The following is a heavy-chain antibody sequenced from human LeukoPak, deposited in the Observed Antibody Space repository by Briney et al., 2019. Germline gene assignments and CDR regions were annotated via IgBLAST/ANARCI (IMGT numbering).Heavy chain of an antibody. D-gene: IGHD5-24*01. CDR3: ARLIEMATITGYFDY. CDR2: IIPILGIA. V-gene: IGHV1-69*04. CDR1: GGTFSSYA. Sequence: SVKVSCKASGGTFSSYAISWVRQAPGQGLEWMGRIIPILGIANYAQKFQGRVTITADKSTSTAYMELSSLRSEDTAVYYCARLIEMATITGYFDYWGQGTLVTVSS. J-gene: IGHJ4*02.